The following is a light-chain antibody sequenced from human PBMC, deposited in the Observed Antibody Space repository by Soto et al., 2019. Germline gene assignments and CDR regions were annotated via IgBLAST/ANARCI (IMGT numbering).Light chain of an antibody. CDR3: QQCSNWPPEIT. Sequence: EIVLTQSPATLSLSPGERATLSCRASQNISIYLAWYQQRPGQAPRLLIYDASNRATGIPARFSGSGSGTDFTLTISSREPEDFAVYYCQQCSNWPPEITFGQGTRLDIK. J-gene: IGKJ5*01. CDR1: QNISIY. V-gene: IGKV3-11*01. CDR2: DAS.